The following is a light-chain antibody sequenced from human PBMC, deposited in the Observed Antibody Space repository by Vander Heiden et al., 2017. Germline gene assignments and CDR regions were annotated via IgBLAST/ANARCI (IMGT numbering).Light chain of an antibody. CDR1: RSNIGAGYD. V-gene: IGLV1-40*01. CDR2: GNR. CDR3: QSYDSSLSGPV. Sequence: QSVLTQPPSLPVAPGQRVTISCPGRRSNIGAGYDVHWYQQFPGTAPKLLMYGNRLRPSGVPDRFAGSKSGTSASLAITGLQAEDEADYYCQSYDSSLSGPVFGGGTKLTVL. J-gene: IGLJ2*01.